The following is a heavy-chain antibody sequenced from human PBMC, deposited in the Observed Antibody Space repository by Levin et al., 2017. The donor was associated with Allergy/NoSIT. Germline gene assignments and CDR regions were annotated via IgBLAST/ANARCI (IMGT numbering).Heavy chain of an antibody. J-gene: IGHJ4*02. CDR1: GYTFASYY. V-gene: IGHV1-2*02. Sequence: GASVKVSCKASGYTFASYYIHWVRQAPGQGLEWMGWISPNSGDTTIAPRSQGRVTMTRATSISTAFMELNGLSSDDTAVYYCTRGSSGYYRIDYWGQGTLVTVSS. CDR3: TRGSSGYYRIDY. CDR2: ISPNSGDT. D-gene: IGHD6-19*01.